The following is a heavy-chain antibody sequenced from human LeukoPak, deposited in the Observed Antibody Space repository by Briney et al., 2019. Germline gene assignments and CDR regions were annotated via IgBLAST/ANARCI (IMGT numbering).Heavy chain of an antibody. V-gene: IGHV5-51*01. Sequence: GESLKISCKGSGYIFTSYWIGWVRQMPGKGLEWMGIIYPGDSDTRYSPSFQGQVTISADKSISTAYLQWSSLKASDTAMYYCARGGDCSSTSCYPFWFDPWGQGTLVTVSS. D-gene: IGHD2-2*01. J-gene: IGHJ5*02. CDR3: ARGGDCSSTSCYPFWFDP. CDR1: GYIFTSYW. CDR2: IYPGDSDT.